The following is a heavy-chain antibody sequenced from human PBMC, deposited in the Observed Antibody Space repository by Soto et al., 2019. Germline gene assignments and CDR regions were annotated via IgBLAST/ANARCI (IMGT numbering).Heavy chain of an antibody. CDR2: ISGSGGST. J-gene: IGHJ3*02. D-gene: IGHD3-3*01. Sequence: GESLKISCAASGFTFSSYAMSWVRQAPGKGLEWVSAISGSGGSTYYADSVKGRFTISRDNSKNTLYLQMNSLRAEDTAVYYCAKDLWSGYYAFDIWGQGTMVTVSS. CDR3: AKDLWSGYYAFDI. CDR1: GFTFSSYA. V-gene: IGHV3-23*01.